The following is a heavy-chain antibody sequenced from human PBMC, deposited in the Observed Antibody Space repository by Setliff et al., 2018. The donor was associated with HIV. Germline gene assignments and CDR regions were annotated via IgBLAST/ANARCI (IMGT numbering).Heavy chain of an antibody. CDR1: GYTFTSYG. CDR3: ARGHSSSWTGWFDP. V-gene: IGHV1-18*01. Sequence: ASVTVSCKASGYTFTSYGISWVRQAPGQGLEWMGWISGYNGNTEYAQKFQGRVTMTTDTSTTIAYMELRSLRSDDTAVYYCARGHSSSWTGWFDPWGQGTLVTVSS. J-gene: IGHJ5*02. D-gene: IGHD6-13*01. CDR2: ISGYNGNT.